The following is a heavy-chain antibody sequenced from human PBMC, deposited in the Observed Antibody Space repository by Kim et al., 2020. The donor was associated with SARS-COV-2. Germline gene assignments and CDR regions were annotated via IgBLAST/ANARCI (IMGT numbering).Heavy chain of an antibody. Sequence: SETLSLTCTVSGGSIRSSNYYWDWIRQPPGQGLEWIGSIYYSGSTSYNPSLKSRVTISADTSKNQFSLKLSSVTAADTAVYYCARQDSSDSLATSRFDPWGQGTLVTVSS. J-gene: IGHJ5*02. CDR1: GGSIRSSNYY. CDR3: ARQDSSDSLATSRFDP. V-gene: IGHV4-39*01. D-gene: IGHD3-9*01. CDR2: IYYSGST.